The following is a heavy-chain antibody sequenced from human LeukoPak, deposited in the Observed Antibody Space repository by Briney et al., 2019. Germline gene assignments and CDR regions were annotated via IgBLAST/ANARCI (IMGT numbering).Heavy chain of an antibody. Sequence: GRSLRLPCAASGFTFSNSAMNWVRQAPGKGLEWVAVISYDGNNKYYSDSVKGRFTISRDNSKNTLYLQMNSLRAEDTAVYYCAKDMYYRGSGSYFNVDYWGQGTLVTVSS. CDR2: ISYDGNNK. V-gene: IGHV3-30*18. D-gene: IGHD3-10*01. CDR3: AKDMYYRGSGSYFNVDY. CDR1: GFTFSNSA. J-gene: IGHJ4*02.